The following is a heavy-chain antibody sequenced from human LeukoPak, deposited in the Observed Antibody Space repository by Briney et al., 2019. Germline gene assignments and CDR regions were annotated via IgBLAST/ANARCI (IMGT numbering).Heavy chain of an antibody. V-gene: IGHV3-53*01. J-gene: IGHJ6*02. CDR2: IYFGGTT. CDR1: GFTVSSNY. CDR3: ARGNYYAMDV. Sequence: GGSLRLSCAASGFTVSSNYMTWVRQAPGQGLEWVSVIYFGGTTYYADSVKGRFTISRDNSKNTVYLQMNSLRVEDTAVYYCARGNYYAMDVWGQGTTVTVSS.